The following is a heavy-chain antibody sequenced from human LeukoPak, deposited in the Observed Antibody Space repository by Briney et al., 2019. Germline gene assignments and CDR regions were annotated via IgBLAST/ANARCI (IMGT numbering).Heavy chain of an antibody. V-gene: IGHV3-64D*06. D-gene: IGHD6-19*01. Sequence: GGSLRLSCSASGFTFSSYAMHWVRQAPGKGLEYVSAISSNGDRTYYADSVKGRFTISRDNSKNTLHLQMSSLRAEDTAVYYCVRQLAVAGPGYFDLWGRGTLVTVSS. CDR1: GFTFSSYA. J-gene: IGHJ2*01. CDR2: ISSNGDRT. CDR3: VRQLAVAGPGYFDL.